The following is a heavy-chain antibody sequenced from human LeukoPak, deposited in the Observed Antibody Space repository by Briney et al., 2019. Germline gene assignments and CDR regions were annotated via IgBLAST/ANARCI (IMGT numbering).Heavy chain of an antibody. J-gene: IGHJ5*02. CDR2: IYYSGST. Sequence: SETLSLTCTVSGGSISSYYWSWIRQPPGKGLEWIGYIYYSGSTNYNPSLKSRVTITVDTSKNQFSLKLSSVTAADTAVYYCASLPRAWGQGTLVTVSS. V-gene: IGHV4-59*01. CDR1: GGSISSYY. D-gene: IGHD5/OR15-5a*01. CDR3: ASLPRA.